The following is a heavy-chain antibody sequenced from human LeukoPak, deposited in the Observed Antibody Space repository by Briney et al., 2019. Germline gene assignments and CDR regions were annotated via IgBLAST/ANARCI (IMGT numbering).Heavy chain of an antibody. CDR3: ARASGSSYPDAFDI. D-gene: IGHD1-26*01. V-gene: IGHV4-59*06. Sequence: PSETLSLTCTVSGGSISSYYWSWIRQHPGKGLEWIGYIYYSGSTYYNPSLKSRVTISVDTSKNQFSLKLSSVTAADTAVYYCARASGSSYPDAFDIWGQGTMVTVSS. CDR1: GGSISSYY. J-gene: IGHJ3*02. CDR2: IYYSGST.